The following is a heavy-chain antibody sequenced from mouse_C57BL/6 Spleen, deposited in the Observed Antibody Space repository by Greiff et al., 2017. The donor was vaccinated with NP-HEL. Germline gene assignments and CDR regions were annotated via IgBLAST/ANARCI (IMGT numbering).Heavy chain of an antibody. CDR3: ARSRTLNFDV. J-gene: IGHJ1*03. Sequence: QVQLQQPGAELVKPGASVKLSCKASGYTFTSYWMQWVKQRPGQGLEWIGEIDPSDSYTNYNQKFKGKATLTVDTSSSTAYMQLSSLTSEDSAVYYCARSRTLNFDVWGTGTTVTVSS. CDR1: GYTFTSYW. CDR2: IDPSDSYT. V-gene: IGHV1-50*01.